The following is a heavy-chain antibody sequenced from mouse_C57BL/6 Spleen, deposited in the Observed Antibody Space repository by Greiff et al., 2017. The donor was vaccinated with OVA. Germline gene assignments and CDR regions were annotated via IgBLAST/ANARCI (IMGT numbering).Heavy chain of an antibody. J-gene: IGHJ4*01. V-gene: IGHV1-61*01. D-gene: IGHD1-1*01. Sequence: QVQLQQPGAELVRPGSSVKLSCKASGYTFTSYWMDWVKQRPGQGLEWIGNIYPSDSETHYNQKFKDKATLTVDKSSSTAYMQLSSLTSEDSAVYYCAREGSSSFYYYAMDYWGQGTSVTVSS. CDR1: GYTFTSYW. CDR2: IYPSDSET. CDR3: AREGSSSFYYYAMDY.